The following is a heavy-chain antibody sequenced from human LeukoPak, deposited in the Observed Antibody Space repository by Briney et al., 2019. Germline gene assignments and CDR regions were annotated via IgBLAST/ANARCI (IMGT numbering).Heavy chain of an antibody. J-gene: IGHJ4*02. CDR3: SLQYPGDH. D-gene: IGHD4-11*01. CDR1: GFTFSNAW. CDR2: IKSKTDGGTI. V-gene: IGHV3-15*01. Sequence: PGGSLRLSCAASGFTFSNAWMSWVRQAPGQGLEWVGRIKSKTDGGTIGYAAPVKGRFTISRDDSKHTLYLQMNSLKTEDTAVYYCSLQYPGDHWGQGTLVTVSS.